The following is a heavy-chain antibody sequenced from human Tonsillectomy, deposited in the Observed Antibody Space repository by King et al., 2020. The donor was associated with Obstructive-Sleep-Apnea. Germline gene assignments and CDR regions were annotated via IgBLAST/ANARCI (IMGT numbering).Heavy chain of an antibody. CDR1: DGSISSTSYY. V-gene: IGHV4-39*07. J-gene: IGHJ4*02. CDR3: ARDRKVGITMVRGVIDY. Sequence: QLQLQESGPGLVKPSETLSLTCTVSDGSISSTSYYWGWIRQPPGKGLEWLGSVYYSGSAYYNLSLKSRVTITVDTTKNQFSLQLSSVTAADTAVYYCARDRKVGITMVRGVIDYWGQGTLLTVSS. D-gene: IGHD3-10*01. CDR2: VYYSGSA.